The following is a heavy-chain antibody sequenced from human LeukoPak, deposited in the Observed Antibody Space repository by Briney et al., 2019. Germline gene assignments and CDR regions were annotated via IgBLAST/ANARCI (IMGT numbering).Heavy chain of an antibody. CDR1: GFTFSSYW. CDR2: INTDGSST. J-gene: IGHJ3*02. Sequence: GGSLRLSCAASGFTFSSYWMHWVRQAPGKGLVWVSRINTDGSSTSYADSVKGRFTISRDNAKNTLYLQMNSLRAEDTAVYYCARDPSTRYCSSTSCYAFDIWGQGTMVTVSS. D-gene: IGHD2-2*01. V-gene: IGHV3-74*01. CDR3: ARDPSTRYCSSTSCYAFDI.